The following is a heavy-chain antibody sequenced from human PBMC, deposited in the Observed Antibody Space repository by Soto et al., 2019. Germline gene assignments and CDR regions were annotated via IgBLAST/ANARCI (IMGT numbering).Heavy chain of an antibody. V-gene: IGHV3-23*01. D-gene: IGHD3-22*01. Sequence: PGGSLRLSCAASGFTFSSYAMSWVRQAPGKGLEWVSAISGSGGSTYYADSVKGRFTISRDNSKNTLYLQMNSLRAEDTAVYYCAKVDYYDSSGPTIDYWGQGTLVTVSS. CDR2: ISGSGGST. CDR1: GFTFSSYA. CDR3: AKVDYYDSSGPTIDY. J-gene: IGHJ4*02.